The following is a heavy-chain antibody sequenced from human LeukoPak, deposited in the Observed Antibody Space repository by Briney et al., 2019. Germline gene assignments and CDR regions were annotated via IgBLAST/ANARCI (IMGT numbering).Heavy chain of an antibody. D-gene: IGHD3-9*01. V-gene: IGHV3-30*18. Sequence: GRSLRLSCAASGFTFSSCGMHWVRQAPGKGLEWVTVISYEGRSIFYADSVKGRFIISRDNSKNTLYLQMDSLRAEDTAVYYCAKDRTMTGNNDAFDIWGQGTMVTVSS. CDR1: GFTFSSCG. CDR2: ISYEGRSI. J-gene: IGHJ3*02. CDR3: AKDRTMTGNNDAFDI.